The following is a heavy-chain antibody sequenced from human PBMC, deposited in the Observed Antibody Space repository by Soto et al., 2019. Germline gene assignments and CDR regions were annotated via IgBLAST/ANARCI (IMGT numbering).Heavy chain of an antibody. J-gene: IGHJ4*02. D-gene: IGHD3-9*01. CDR1: GGSISSGGYY. Sequence: SETLSLTCTVSGGSISSGGYYWSWIRQHPGKGLEWIGYIYYSGSTYYNPSLKSRVTISVDTSKNQFSLKLSSVTAADTAVYYCARDSWEYDILTGYYRAGFDYWGQGTLVTVSS. V-gene: IGHV4-31*03. CDR2: IYYSGST. CDR3: ARDSWEYDILTGYYRAGFDY.